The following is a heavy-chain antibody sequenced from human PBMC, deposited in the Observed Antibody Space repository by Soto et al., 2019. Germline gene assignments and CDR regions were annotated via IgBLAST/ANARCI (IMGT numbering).Heavy chain of an antibody. J-gene: IGHJ6*02. CDR3: TRLLGYGSESLSNDQENTRYLYAMDV. CDR1: GYSFSTYW. Sequence: VESLKISCKGSGYSFSTYWINWVRQMPGKGLEWMGRIDPSDSYTDYGPSFQGHVTISADKSLSAAYLQWSSLKASDTAVYYCTRLLGYGSESLSNDQENTRYLYAMDVWGQGTTVTVSS. CDR2: IDPSDSYT. V-gene: IGHV5-10-1*01. D-gene: IGHD3-10*01.